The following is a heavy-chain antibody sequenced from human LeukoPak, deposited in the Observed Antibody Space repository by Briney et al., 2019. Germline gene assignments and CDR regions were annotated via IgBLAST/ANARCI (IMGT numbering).Heavy chain of an antibody. CDR3: ATPGWRWDYFDF. V-gene: IGHV3-15*01. CDR2: IKTKGDGGTT. J-gene: IGHJ4*02. Sequence: PGGSLRLSCTVSGFTLSNAWMTWVRQAPGKGLEWIGRIKTKGDGGTTDYAAPVKGRFTISRDDSKNTVYLQMNSLKIEDTAVYSCATPGWRWDYFDFWGRGTLVTVSP. CDR1: GFTLSNAW. D-gene: IGHD2-21*01.